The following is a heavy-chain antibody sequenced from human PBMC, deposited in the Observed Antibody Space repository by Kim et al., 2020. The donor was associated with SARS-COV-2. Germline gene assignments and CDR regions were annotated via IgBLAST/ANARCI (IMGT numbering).Heavy chain of an antibody. CDR2: IDYTGTT. J-gene: IGHJ5*02. D-gene: IGHD4-4*01. CDR3: ARPYRRRGGGAWFDP. CDR1: GGSISSGDFY. Sequence: SETLSLTCAVFGGSISSGDFYWGWIRQPPGKGLEWIGNIDYTGTTYYSPSLKSRVSMSVDSSKNQFSLRLTSLTAAGTAVYYCARPYRRRGGGAWFDPWGQGTLVTVSS. V-gene: IGHV4-39*01.